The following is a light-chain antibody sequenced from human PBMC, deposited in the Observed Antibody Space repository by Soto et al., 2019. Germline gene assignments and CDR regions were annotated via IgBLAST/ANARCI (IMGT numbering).Light chain of an antibody. CDR3: QQYGSSRGLT. CDR2: GAS. J-gene: IGKJ4*01. V-gene: IGKV3-20*01. CDR1: QSVSSSY. Sequence: EIVLTQSPGTLSLSPGERATLSYRASQSVSSSYLAWYQQKPGQAPRLLIYGASSRATGIPDRFSGSGSGTDFTLTISRLEPEDFAVYYCQQYGSSRGLTFGGGTKVDIK.